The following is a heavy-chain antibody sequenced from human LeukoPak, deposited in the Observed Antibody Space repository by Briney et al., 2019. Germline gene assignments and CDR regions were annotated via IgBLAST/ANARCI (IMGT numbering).Heavy chain of an antibody. Sequence: SETLSLTCAVYGGSFSGYYWNWIRQPPGEGLEWIGEINHSGSTNYNPSLKSRVTISVDTSKNQFSLKLSPVTAADTAVYYCARGRVGATSQLGYWGQGTLVTVSS. CDR3: ARGRVGATSQLGY. CDR2: INHSGST. D-gene: IGHD1-26*01. CDR1: GGSFSGYY. J-gene: IGHJ4*02. V-gene: IGHV4-34*01.